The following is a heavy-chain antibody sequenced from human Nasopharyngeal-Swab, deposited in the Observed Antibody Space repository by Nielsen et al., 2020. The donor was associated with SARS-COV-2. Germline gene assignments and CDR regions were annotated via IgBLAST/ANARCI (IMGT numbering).Heavy chain of an antibody. CDR1: GFSLSNRRMG. D-gene: IGHD3-10*01. CDR2: FSSSGGT. CDR3: ARGYGSGSYVGKNFDY. Sequence: SGPTLVQPPETLTLTCPVSGFSLSNRRMGMTWIRQPPGKGLEWVGYFSSSGGTNSNPSLRSRVSLSLDTSKSQFSLKLSSVTAADAAVYFCARGYGSGSYVGKNFDYWGQGTLVTVSS. J-gene: IGHJ4*02. V-gene: IGHV4-61*01.